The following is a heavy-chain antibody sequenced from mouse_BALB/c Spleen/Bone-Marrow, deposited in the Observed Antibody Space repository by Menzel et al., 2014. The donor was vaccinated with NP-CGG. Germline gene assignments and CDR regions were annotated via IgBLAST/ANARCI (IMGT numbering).Heavy chain of an antibody. CDR3: ARSGSNFGRFFDV. CDR2: IDPCDSEA. V-gene: IGHV1-74*01. Sequence: QVQLQQSGAELVRPGASVNLSCKASGYTFTSYWMNWVMQRPEQGLEWIGRIDPCDSEAHYNQKFKDKAILTVDKSSSTAYMQLISLTSEDSAVYYCARSGSNFGRFFDVWGAGTTVTVSS. J-gene: IGHJ1*01. D-gene: IGHD2-5*01. CDR1: GYTFTSYW.